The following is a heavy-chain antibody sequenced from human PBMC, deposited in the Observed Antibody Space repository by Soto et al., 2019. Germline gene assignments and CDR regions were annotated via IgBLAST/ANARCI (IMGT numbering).Heavy chain of an antibody. Sequence: PGGPLRLSCAASGFTFSSYAMSWVRQAPGKGLEKVSTISGSGGSTYYADSAKGRFTISRDKSQNTLYLQMNSLRAEDTAVYYCAEEPYSSSWYPNAFDIWGQGTMVTVSS. J-gene: IGHJ3*02. CDR3: AEEPYSSSWYPNAFDI. CDR2: ISGSGGST. D-gene: IGHD6-13*01. CDR1: GFTFSSYA. V-gene: IGHV3-23*01.